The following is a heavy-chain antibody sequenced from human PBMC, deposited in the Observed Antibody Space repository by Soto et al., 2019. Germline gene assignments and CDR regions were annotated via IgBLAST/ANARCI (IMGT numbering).Heavy chain of an antibody. CDR1: GDTVTSYY. J-gene: IGHJ6*03. CDR3: ARDQEPSTLYYDYSYIDV. CDR2: INPSGGST. Sequence: QVQLVQSGAEVKKPGASVTVSCKASGDTVTSYYIHWVRQAPGQGLEGMGIINPSGGSTSYAKKFQGRVTMTRDTSTSTVYMEVSGLRSADTAVYYCARDQEPSTLYYDYSYIDVWGKGTTVTGSS. V-gene: IGHV1-46*03.